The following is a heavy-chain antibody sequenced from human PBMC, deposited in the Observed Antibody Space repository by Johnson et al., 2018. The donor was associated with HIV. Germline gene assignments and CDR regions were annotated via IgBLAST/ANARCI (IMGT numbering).Heavy chain of an antibody. V-gene: IGHV3-30*03. J-gene: IGHJ3*02. CDR3: ARDWEGSGTYGVYDEGFDI. CDR2: ISKDGANN. CDR1: GFTVSSNY. Sequence: QEKLVESGGEVVRPGGSLRLSCAASGFTVSSNYMSWVRQAPGTGLEWVAVISKDGANNYHADSVKGRFTISSDNSKTTLYLQMNSLRGEDTAVYYCARDWEGSGTYGVYDEGFDIWGPGTMVTVSS. D-gene: IGHD3-10*01.